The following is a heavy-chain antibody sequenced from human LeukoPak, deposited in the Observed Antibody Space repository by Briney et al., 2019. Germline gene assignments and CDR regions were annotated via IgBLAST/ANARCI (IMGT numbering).Heavy chain of an antibody. V-gene: IGHV1-2*02. J-gene: IGHJ4*02. Sequence: ASMKVSCKASGYTXTNYYISGVRQAPGQGLEWMGWINPNSGGAIYTQKFQGRVTMTRDTSSNTAYMQLSRLAPGDAAVYYCARVFAPSDSGGYYLKYWGQGTLVTVSS. D-gene: IGHD3-22*01. CDR3: ARVFAPSDSGGYYLKY. CDR1: GYTXTNYY. CDR2: INPNSGGA.